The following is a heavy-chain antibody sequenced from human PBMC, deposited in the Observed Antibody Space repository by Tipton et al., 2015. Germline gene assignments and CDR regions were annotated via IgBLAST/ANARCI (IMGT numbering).Heavy chain of an antibody. CDR1: GYSISSGYY. D-gene: IGHD3-9*01. Sequence: TLSLTCDVSGYSISSGYYWSWIRQPPGKGLEWIGSISHSGSTYYNPSLKSRVTISADTSKNQFSLKLSSVTAADTAVYYCACQDYDILTRDYQTVDYWGQGTLVTVSS. J-gene: IGHJ4*02. CDR3: ACQDYDILTRDYQTVDY. CDR2: ISHSGST. V-gene: IGHV4-38-2*01.